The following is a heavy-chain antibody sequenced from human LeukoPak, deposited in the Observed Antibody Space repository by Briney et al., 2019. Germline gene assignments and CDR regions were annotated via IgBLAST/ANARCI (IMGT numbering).Heavy chain of an antibody. Sequence: SQTLSLTCTVSGGSISSGSYYWSWIRQPAGKGLEWIGRIYTSGSTNYNPSLKSRVTISVDTSKNQFSLKLSSVTAADTAVYYCATIGAAGTEYFDYWGQGTLVTVSS. CDR1: GGSISSGSYY. D-gene: IGHD6-13*01. CDR3: ATIGAAGTEYFDY. V-gene: IGHV4-61*02. J-gene: IGHJ4*02. CDR2: IYTSGST.